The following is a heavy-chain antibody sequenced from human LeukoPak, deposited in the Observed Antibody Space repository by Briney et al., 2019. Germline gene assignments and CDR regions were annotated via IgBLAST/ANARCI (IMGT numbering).Heavy chain of an antibody. CDR1: GGSTSSGDYY. V-gene: IGHV4-30-4*08. CDR3: ARSYCSRTSCYFFCA. J-gene: IGHJ5*02. Sequence: SSQTLSLTCTVSGGSTSSGDYYWNWIRQPPGKGLEWIGNIYYTGSTNYNPSLKSRLTISVDTSKNQFSLKLNSVTAADTAVDYCARSYCSRTSCYFFCAWGQGILVTVSS. D-gene: IGHD2-2*01. CDR2: IYYTGST.